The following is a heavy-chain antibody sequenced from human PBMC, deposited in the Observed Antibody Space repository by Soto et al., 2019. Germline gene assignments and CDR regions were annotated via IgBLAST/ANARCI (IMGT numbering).Heavy chain of an antibody. J-gene: IGHJ6*02. Sequence: GGSLRLSCAASGFTFSSYGMHWVRQAPGKGLEWVAVIWYDGSNKYYADSVKGRFTISRDNSKNTLYLQMNSLRAEDTAVYYCAGHYCSGGSCSFDLNYYYYGMDVWGQGTTVTVSS. V-gene: IGHV3-33*01. D-gene: IGHD2-15*01. CDR1: GFTFSSYG. CDR2: IWYDGSNK. CDR3: AGHYCSGGSCSFDLNYYYYGMDV.